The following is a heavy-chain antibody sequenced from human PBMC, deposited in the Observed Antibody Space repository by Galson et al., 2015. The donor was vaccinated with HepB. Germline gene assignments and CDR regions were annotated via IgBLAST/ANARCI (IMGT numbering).Heavy chain of an antibody. D-gene: IGHD2-2*01. CDR3: ARDGTVVVVPEDYYYGMDV. Sequence: SVKVSCKASGYTFTSYGISWVRQAPGQGLEWMGWISAYNGNTNYAQKLQGRVTMTTDTSTSTAYMELRSLRSDDTAVYYCARDGTVVVVPEDYYYGMDVWGQGTTVTVSS. J-gene: IGHJ6*02. CDR2: ISAYNGNT. V-gene: IGHV1-18*01. CDR1: GYTFTSYG.